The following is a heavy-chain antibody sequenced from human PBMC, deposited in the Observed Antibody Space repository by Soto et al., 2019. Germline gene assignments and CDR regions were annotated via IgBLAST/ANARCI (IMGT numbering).Heavy chain of an antibody. V-gene: IGHV1-69*01. CDR3: ALGREKARHYFDY. CDR2: IIPVFGTA. D-gene: IGHD1-26*01. J-gene: IGHJ4*02. CDR1: GGIFSNYA. Sequence: QVQLVQSGAEVKKPGSSVKVSCKASGGIFSNYAISWVRQAPGQGLEWMGGIIPVFGTANYAQKFPGRVTINSDESTNTAYMEVSSLRSEHTAVYYCALGREKARHYFDYWGQGTLVTVSS.